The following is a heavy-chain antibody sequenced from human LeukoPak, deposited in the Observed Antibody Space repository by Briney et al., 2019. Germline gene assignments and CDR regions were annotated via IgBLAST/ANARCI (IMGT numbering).Heavy chain of an antibody. CDR1: GFTFSTFA. CDR3: SRGASGGPDDY. Sequence: PGGSLRLSCAGSGFTFSTFAMRWVRQAPGKGLDWVSSIGGGGDAHYADSAKGRFTISRDNAQNTLSLQMNNLRSEDTAIYYCSRGASGGPDDYWGQGILVTVSS. D-gene: IGHD6-19*01. V-gene: IGHV3-23*01. J-gene: IGHJ4*02. CDR2: IGGGGDA.